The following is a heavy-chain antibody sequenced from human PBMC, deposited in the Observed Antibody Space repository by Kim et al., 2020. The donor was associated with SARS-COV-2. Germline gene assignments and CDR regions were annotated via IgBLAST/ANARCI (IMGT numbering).Heavy chain of an antibody. V-gene: IGHV3-11*03. D-gene: IGHD3-3*01. Sequence: KGGFTISRDYAKNSLYLQMNSLRAEDTAVYYCARKRRFLRENYSYYGMDVWGQGTTVTVSS. J-gene: IGHJ6*02. CDR3: ARKRRFLRENYSYYGMDV.